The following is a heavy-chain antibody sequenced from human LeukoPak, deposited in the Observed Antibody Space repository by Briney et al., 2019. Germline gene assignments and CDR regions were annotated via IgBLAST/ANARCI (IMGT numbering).Heavy chain of an antibody. D-gene: IGHD4-11*01. CDR1: GGSISSGGYY. CDR3: ARASVTYYYYYYMDV. CDR2: IYHSGST. J-gene: IGHJ6*03. Sequence: SETLSLTCTVSGGSISSGGYYWSWIRQPPGKGLEWIGYIYHSGSTYYNPSLNSRVTISVDRSKNQFSLKLSSVTAADTAVYYCARASVTYYYYYYMDVWGKGTTVTVSS. V-gene: IGHV4-30-2*01.